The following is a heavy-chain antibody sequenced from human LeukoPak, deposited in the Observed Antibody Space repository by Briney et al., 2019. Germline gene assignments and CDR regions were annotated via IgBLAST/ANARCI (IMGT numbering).Heavy chain of an antibody. CDR1: GGSFSGYY. V-gene: IGHV4-34*01. J-gene: IGHJ4*02. CDR3: ARGLKVNYFDY. Sequence: SETLSPTCAVYGGSFSGYYWSWIRQPPGKGLEWIGEINHSGSTNYNPSLKSRVTISVDTSKNQFSLKLSSVTAADTAVYYCARGLKVNYFDYWGQGTLVTVSS. CDR2: INHSGST.